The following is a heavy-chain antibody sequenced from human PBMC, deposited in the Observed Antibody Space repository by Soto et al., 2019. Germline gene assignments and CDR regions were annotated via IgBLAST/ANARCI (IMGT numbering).Heavy chain of an antibody. D-gene: IGHD6-13*01. J-gene: IGHJ6*02. CDR3: ARDHGYSSPMDV. V-gene: IGHV3-30-3*01. CDR1: GFTFSSYA. CDR2: ISYDGSNK. Sequence: SLRLSCAASGFTFSSYAMHWVRQAPGKGLEWVAVISYDGSNKYYADSVKGRFTISRDNSKNTLYLQMNSLRAEDTAVYYCARDHGYSSPMDVRGQGTTVTVSS.